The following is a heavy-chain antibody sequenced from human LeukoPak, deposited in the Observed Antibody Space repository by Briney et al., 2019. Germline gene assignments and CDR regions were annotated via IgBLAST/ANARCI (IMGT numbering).Heavy chain of an antibody. CDR2: ISGSGGST. Sequence: GGSLRLSCAASGFTFSSYAMSWVRQAPGKGLEWVSAISGSGGSTYYADSVKGRFTISRDNSKNTLYLQMNSLKTEDTAVYYCATESSGGPDYWGQGTLVTVSS. D-gene: IGHD1-26*01. CDR3: ATESSGGPDY. J-gene: IGHJ4*02. V-gene: IGHV3-23*01. CDR1: GFTFSSYA.